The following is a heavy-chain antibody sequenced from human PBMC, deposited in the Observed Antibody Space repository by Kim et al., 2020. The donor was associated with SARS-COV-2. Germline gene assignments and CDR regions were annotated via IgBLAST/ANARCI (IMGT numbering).Heavy chain of an antibody. CDR3: ARDHHAPDELTYYYDSSGYGPDY. D-gene: IGHD3-22*01. Sequence: GGSLRLSCAASGFTFSSYSMNWVRQAPGKGLEWVSYISSSSTIYYADSVKGRFTISRDNAKNSLYLQMNSLRDEDTAVYYCARDHHAPDELTYYYDSSGYGPDYWGQGTLVTVSS. CDR2: ISSSSTI. V-gene: IGHV3-48*02. CDR1: GFTFSSYS. J-gene: IGHJ4*02.